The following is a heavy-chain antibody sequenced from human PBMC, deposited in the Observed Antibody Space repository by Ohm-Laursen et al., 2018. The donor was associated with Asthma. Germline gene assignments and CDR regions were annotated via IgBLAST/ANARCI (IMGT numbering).Heavy chain of an antibody. CDR1: GFSLRTSEVG. Sequence: TQTLTLTCTFSGFSLRTSEVGVGWIRQPPGKALEWLALIHWDDTKRYSPSLNNRLTIIKDASKNQVVLIMTDMDPVDTGTYYCAHDSNWVIDYWGQGTLVTVSS. J-gene: IGHJ4*02. CDR2: IHWDDTK. V-gene: IGHV2-5*02. CDR3: AHDSNWVIDY. D-gene: IGHD7-27*01.